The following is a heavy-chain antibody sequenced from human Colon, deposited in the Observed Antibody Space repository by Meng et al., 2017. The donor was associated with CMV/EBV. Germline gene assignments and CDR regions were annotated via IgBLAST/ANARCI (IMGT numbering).Heavy chain of an antibody. CDR1: GYTFTDYY. J-gene: IGHJ5*02. V-gene: IGHV1-2*02. CDR2: INPNSGST. Sequence: ASVKVSCKASGYTFTDYYVHWVRQAPGQGLEWMAWINPNSGSTNYAQKFQGRVTMTRDTSISIAYMELNRLRFDDTAVYYCARDFGYTNSGTRVWFDPWGQGTLVTVSS. CDR3: ARDFGYTNSGTRVWFDP. D-gene: IGHD7-27*01.